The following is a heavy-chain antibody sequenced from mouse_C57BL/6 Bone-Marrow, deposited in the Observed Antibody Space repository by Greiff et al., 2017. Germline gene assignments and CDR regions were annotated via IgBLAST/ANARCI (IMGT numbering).Heavy chain of an antibody. V-gene: IGHV1-64*01. D-gene: IGHD2-4*01. J-gene: IGHJ4*01. Sequence: VQLQQPGAELVKPGASVKLSCKASGYTFTSYWMHWVKQRPGQGLEWIGMIHPNSGSTNYNEKFKSKATLTVDKSSSTAYMQLSSLTSEDSAVYYCSPITTSYAMDYWGQGTSVTVSS. CDR3: SPITTSYAMDY. CDR1: GYTFTSYW. CDR2: IHPNSGST.